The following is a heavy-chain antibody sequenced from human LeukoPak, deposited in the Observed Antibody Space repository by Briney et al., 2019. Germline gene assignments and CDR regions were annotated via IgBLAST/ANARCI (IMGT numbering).Heavy chain of an antibody. V-gene: IGHV3-15*01. CDR1: GFNFDIAW. CDR3: VSRDAYKPRYFMDV. CDR2: IKSKNDGAAT. D-gene: IGHD5-24*01. J-gene: IGHJ6*03. Sequence: GGSLGLSCAVSGFNFDIAWMNWVRQAPGEGLEWVGRIKSKNDGAATDYAAPVRGRFTISTDDSKNMLYLQMNSLKPEDTAVYYCVSRDAYKPRYFMDVWGKGITVTVSS.